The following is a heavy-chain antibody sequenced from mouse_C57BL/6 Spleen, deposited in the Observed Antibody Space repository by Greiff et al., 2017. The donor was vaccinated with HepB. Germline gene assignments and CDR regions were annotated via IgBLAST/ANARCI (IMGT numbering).Heavy chain of an antibody. Sequence: QVQLQQSGAELVKPGASVKISCKASGYAFSSYWMNWVKQRPGKGLEWIGQIYPGDGDTNYNGKFKGKATLTADKSSSTAYMQLSSLTSEDSAVYFCARSSYDYDSWFAYWGQGTLVTVSA. J-gene: IGHJ3*01. CDR3: ARSSYDYDSWFAY. CDR2: IYPGDGDT. V-gene: IGHV1-80*01. CDR1: GYAFSSYW. D-gene: IGHD2-4*01.